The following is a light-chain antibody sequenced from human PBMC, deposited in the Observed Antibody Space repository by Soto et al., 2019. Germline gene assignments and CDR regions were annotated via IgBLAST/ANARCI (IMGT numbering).Light chain of an antibody. CDR2: WAS. Sequence: DIVMTQSPDSLAVSLGERATIYCGSIQTLLFSSHNKTFLAWYQQKPGQPPKLLVHWASSRETGVPDRFSGSGSETDFTLTISSLQAADVAVYYCQQYFSTPLSFGGGTKVDIK. CDR1: QTLLFSSHNKTF. CDR3: QQYFSTPLS. V-gene: IGKV4-1*01. J-gene: IGKJ4*01.